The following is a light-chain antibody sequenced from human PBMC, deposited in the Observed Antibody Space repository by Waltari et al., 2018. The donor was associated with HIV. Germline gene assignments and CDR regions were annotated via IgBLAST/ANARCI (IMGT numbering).Light chain of an antibody. V-gene: IGKV1-39*01. J-gene: IGKJ2*01. CDR1: QNINRY. CDR3: QQSYTTPYT. CDR2: AAS. Sequence: DIQMTQSTSSLSASVGDRVTITCRASQNINRYLHWYQQKPGMAPKLLIYAASTLRSGVPSRFSGAGSGTDFTLTISSLQLDDFATYYCQQSYTTPYTFGQGTELDIK.